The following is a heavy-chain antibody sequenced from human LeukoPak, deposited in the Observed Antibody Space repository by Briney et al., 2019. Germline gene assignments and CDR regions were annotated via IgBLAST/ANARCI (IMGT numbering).Heavy chain of an antibody. CDR1: GFTFSSSG. CDR3: ARDLGSYSSGWYMGFDY. J-gene: IGHJ4*02. V-gene: IGHV3-48*01. Sequence: PGGSLRLSCAASGFTFSSSGMHWVRQAPGKGLEWVSYIGGTSNTIYYADSVKGRFTVSRDNAKNSLYLQMNSLRAEDTAIYYCARDLGSYSSGWYMGFDYWGQGTLVTVSS. CDR2: IGGTSNTI. D-gene: IGHD6-19*01.